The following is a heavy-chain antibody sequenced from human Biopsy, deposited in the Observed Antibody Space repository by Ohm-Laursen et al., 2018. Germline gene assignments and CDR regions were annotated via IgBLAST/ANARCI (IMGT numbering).Heavy chain of an antibody. V-gene: IGHV2-70*11. J-gene: IGHJ6*02. D-gene: IGHD6-13*01. CDR1: GFSLSARGMC. CDR3: ARTPILIVSAGLVYRHRRHLQGMDV. CDR2: VDWDDYK. Sequence: ATQTLTLTCSFSGFSLSARGMCMSWIRQAPGKALEWLARVDWDDYKDYSASLQTKLSISKDTSNDQVVLTVNNVDPADTATYYCARTPILIVSAGLVYRHRRHLQGMDVWGQGIAVTVS.